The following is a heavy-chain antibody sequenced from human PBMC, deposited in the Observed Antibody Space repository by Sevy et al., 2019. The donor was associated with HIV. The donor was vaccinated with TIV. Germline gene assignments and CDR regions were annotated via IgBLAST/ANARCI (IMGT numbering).Heavy chain of an antibody. V-gene: IGHV3-23*01. CDR1: GFTFSSYA. CDR2: ISGSGGST. Sequence: GGSLRLSCAASGFTFSSYAMSWVRQAPGKGLEWVSAISGSGGSTYHADSVKGRFTISRDNSKNTLYLQMNSLRAEDTAVYYCAKDLGYDFWSGYYVVHYYYGMDVWGQGTTVTVSS. CDR3: AKDLGYDFWSGYYVVHYYYGMDV. J-gene: IGHJ6*02. D-gene: IGHD3-3*01.